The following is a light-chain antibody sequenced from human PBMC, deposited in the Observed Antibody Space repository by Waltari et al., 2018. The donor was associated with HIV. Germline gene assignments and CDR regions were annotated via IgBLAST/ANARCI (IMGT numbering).Light chain of an antibody. CDR1: RAVRSN. CDR2: GAS. Sequence: EIVMTQSPATVSLSPGDRISLACRASRAVRSNLAWYQQKPGQAPRLLLFGASTRATGVPTRFSGSGFGTDFTLTISSLQSEDFAMYYCQQYSEWPLTFGPGTKVQMK. V-gene: IGKV3D-15*01. CDR3: QQYSEWPLT. J-gene: IGKJ1*01.